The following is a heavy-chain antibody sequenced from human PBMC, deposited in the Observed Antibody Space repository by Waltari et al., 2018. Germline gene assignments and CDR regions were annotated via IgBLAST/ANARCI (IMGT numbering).Heavy chain of an antibody. CDR3: ATTYGSGRRPTSSVWFDP. D-gene: IGHD3-10*01. V-gene: IGHV1-69-2*01. CDR2: LDPEAGET. J-gene: IGHJ5*02. Sequence: EVQLVQSGAEVKKPGATVKISCKVSGYTFTDYYMHWVQQAPGKGLEWMGLLDPEAGETKYAEKFQGRGTITADTSTDTAYMERSSLRSEDTAVYYCATTYGSGRRPTSSVWFDPWGQGTLVTVSS. CDR1: GYTFTDYY.